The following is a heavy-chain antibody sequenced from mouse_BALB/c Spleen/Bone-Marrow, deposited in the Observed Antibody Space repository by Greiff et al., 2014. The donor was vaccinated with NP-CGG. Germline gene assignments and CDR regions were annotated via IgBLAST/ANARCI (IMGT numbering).Heavy chain of an antibody. CDR1: GYTFTSYW. Sequence: VQLQQSGAELARPGASVKLSCKASGYTFTSYWMQWVEQRPGQGLEWIGAIYPGDGDTRYTQKFKGKATLTADKSSSTAYMQLSSLASEDSAVYYCAREGWDEDYAMDYWGQGTSVTVSS. V-gene: IGHV1-87*01. J-gene: IGHJ4*01. CDR2: IYPGDGDT. CDR3: AREGWDEDYAMDY. D-gene: IGHD4-1*01.